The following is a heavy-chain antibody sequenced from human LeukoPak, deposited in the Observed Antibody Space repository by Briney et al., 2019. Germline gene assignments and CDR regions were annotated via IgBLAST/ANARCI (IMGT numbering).Heavy chain of an antibody. CDR2: IYDDGSKE. Sequence: PGGSLRLSCAASGFTFSNYGMHWVRQAPGKGLEWVAVIYDDGSKEHFADSVKGRFTISRDNSKNTVVLQMNSLRGEDTAVHYCARDLKSGYVDSWGQGTLVTVSS. V-gene: IGHV3-33*01. CDR1: GFTFSNYG. D-gene: IGHD5-12*01. J-gene: IGHJ4*02. CDR3: ARDLKSGYVDS.